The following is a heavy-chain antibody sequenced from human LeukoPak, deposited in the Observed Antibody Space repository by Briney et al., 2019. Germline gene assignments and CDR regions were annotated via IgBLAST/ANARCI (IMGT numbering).Heavy chain of an antibody. J-gene: IGHJ6*02. Sequence: ASVKVSCKASGYTFTSYDINWVRQATGQGLEWMGWMNPNSGNTGYAQKFQGRVTMTRNTSISTAYMELSSLRSEDTAVYYCARGPQLVPYLSYYYGMDVWGQGTMVTVSS. V-gene: IGHV1-8*01. CDR3: ARGPQLVPYLSYYYGMDV. CDR2: MNPNSGNT. CDR1: GYTFTSYD. D-gene: IGHD6-13*01.